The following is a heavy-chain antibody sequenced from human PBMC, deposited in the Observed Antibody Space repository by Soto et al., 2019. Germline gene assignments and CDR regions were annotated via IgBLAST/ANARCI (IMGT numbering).Heavy chain of an antibody. V-gene: IGHV3-48*02. Sequence: EVQLVESGGGLVQPGGSLRLSREVSGFTFSIHAMNWVRQAPGKGLEWVAYIHGTRSIIYYADSVKGRFTISRDNAKNSLFLQMDSLRDEDTAVYYCARDARNADYDYWGQGTLVTVSS. CDR2: IHGTRSII. CDR1: GFTFSIHA. D-gene: IGHD3-16*01. CDR3: ARDARNADYDY. J-gene: IGHJ4*02.